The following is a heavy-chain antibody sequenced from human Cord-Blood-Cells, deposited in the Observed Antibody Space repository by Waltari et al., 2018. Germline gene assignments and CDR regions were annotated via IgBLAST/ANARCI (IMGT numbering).Heavy chain of an antibody. CDR1: AYPFTSHQ. V-gene: IGHV1-2*04. D-gene: IGHD5-18*01. J-gene: IGHJ4*02. CDR2: INPNSGGT. Sequence: QLQPVQSGAEGKTPGPPVNVPCKAAAYPFTSHQMHWVRRAPGQGRAWVGWINPNSGGTNYAQKFQGWVTITRDTSIRTAYMELSRLRSDDTAVYYCARARKSWIQLWFDYWGQGTLVTVSS. CDR3: ARARKSWIQLWFDY.